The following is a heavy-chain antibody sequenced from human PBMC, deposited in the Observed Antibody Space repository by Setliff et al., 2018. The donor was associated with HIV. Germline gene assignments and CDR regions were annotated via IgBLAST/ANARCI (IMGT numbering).Heavy chain of an antibody. J-gene: IGHJ4*02. V-gene: IGHV1-18*01. Sequence: ASVKVSCKASGYTFTNHGFSWVRQAPGQGLEWTGWISANNGATRYAQNFQVRDRVTMSTDTATNTAYMEIRSLTSDDTAVYYCARTQYGSTSPGNYWGQGTLVTVSS. D-gene: IGHD2-2*01. CDR2: ISANNGAT. CDR3: ARTQYGSTSPGNY. CDR1: GYTFTNHG.